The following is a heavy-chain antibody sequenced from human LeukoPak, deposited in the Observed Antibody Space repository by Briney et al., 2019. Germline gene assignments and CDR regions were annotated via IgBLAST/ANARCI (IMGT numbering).Heavy chain of an antibody. V-gene: IGHV1-69*06. CDR2: IIPIFGTA. CDR1: GGTFSSYA. J-gene: IGHJ2*01. CDR3: ARGRQSMVRDTPYWYFDL. D-gene: IGHD3-10*01. Sequence: SVKVSCKASGGTFSSYAISWVRQAPGQRLEWMGGIIPIFGTANYAQKFQGRVTITADKSTSTAYMELSSLRSEDTAVYYCARGRQSMVRDTPYWYFDLWGRGTLVTVSS.